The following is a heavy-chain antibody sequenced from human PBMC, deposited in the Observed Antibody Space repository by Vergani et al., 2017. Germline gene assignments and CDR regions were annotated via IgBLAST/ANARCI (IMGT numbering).Heavy chain of an antibody. CDR2: IKQDGSEK. CDR3: ARVVGATVLDY. D-gene: IGHD1-26*01. J-gene: IGHJ4*02. Sequence: EVQLVESGGGLVQPGGSLRLSCAASGFTFSSYWMSWVRQAPGKGMGWVANIKQDGSEKYYVDFLKGRFTISRDNAKNSLYLQMNSLRAEDTAVYYCARVVGATVLDYWGQGTLVTVSS. CDR1: GFTFSSYW. V-gene: IGHV3-7*04.